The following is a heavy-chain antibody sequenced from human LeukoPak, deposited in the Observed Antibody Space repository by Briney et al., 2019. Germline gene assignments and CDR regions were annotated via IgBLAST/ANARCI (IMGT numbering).Heavy chain of an antibody. D-gene: IGHD3-10*01. J-gene: IGHJ5*02. CDR3: ARHRSYYYGSGSYSDWFDP. CDR2: INHSGST. V-gene: IGHV4-34*01. Sequence: PSETLSLTCAVYGGSFSGYYWSWIRQPPGKGLEWIGEINHSGSTNYNPSLKSRVTISVDTSKNQFSLKLSSLTAADTAVYYCARHRSYYYGSGSYSDWFDPWGQGTLVTVSS. CDR1: GGSFSGYY.